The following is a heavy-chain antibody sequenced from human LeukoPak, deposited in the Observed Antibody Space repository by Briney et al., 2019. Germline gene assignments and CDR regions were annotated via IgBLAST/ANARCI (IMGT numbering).Heavy chain of an antibody. Sequence: SETLSLTCTVSGGSISSYYWSWIPQPPGKGLEWIGYIYYSGSTNYNPSLKSRVTISVDTSKNQFSLKLSSVTAADTAVYYCARGRGYYGSEPYNWFDPWGQGTLVTVSS. D-gene: IGHD3-10*01. J-gene: IGHJ5*02. CDR1: GGSISSYY. V-gene: IGHV4-59*01. CDR2: IYYSGST. CDR3: ARGRGYYGSEPYNWFDP.